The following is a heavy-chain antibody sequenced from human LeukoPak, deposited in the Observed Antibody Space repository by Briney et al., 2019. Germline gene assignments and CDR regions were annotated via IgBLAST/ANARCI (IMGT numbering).Heavy chain of an antibody. CDR3: AKIYFDSGAYFDY. Sequence: GGSLRLSCVASGVTLSNYAMSWARQAPGKGLEWVSGISSSGSGGNTYYADSVKGRFTISRDSSKNTLFLQMNSLRAEDTAVYYCAKIYFDSGAYFDYWGQGTLVTVSS. J-gene: IGHJ4*02. CDR2: ISSSGSGGNT. CDR1: GVTLSNYA. D-gene: IGHD3-22*01. V-gene: IGHV3-23*01.